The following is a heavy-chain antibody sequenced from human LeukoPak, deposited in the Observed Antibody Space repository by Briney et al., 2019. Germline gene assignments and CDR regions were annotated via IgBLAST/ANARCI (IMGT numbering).Heavy chain of an antibody. V-gene: IGHV3-23*01. J-gene: IGHJ4*02. CDR2: ISGGGGST. CDR3: AKTHYYDSSGYYPVYFDY. D-gene: IGHD3-22*01. CDR1: GFTFSSYA. Sequence: GGSLRLSCAASGFTFSSYAMSWVRQAPGKGLEWVSTISGGGGSTYYADSVKGRFTISRDNSKSTLYLHMNSLRAEDTAAYYCAKTHYYDSSGYYPVYFDYWGQGTLVTVSS.